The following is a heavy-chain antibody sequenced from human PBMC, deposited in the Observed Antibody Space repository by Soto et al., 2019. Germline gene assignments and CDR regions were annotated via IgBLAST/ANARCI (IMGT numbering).Heavy chain of an antibody. CDR1: GYTFISYG. D-gene: IGHD3-22*01. J-gene: IGHJ4*02. CDR3: ARDRSPGRITTLVAADL. V-gene: IGHV1-18*01. CDR2: ISGYNGNT. Sequence: ASVKVSCKASGYTFISYGISWVRQAPGQGLEWMGWISGYNGNTNYAQKLQGRVTMTTDTSTGTAYMELRSLRSDDTAVYYCARDRSPGRITTLVAADLWGQGTLVTVSS.